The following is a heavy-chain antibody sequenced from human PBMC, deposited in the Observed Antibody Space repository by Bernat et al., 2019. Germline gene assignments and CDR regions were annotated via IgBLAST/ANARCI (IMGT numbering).Heavy chain of an antibody. CDR2: ISYDGSNK. Sequence: QVQLVESGGGVVQPGRSLRLSCAASGFTFSSYGMHWVRQAPGKGLEWVAVISYDGSNKYYADSVKGRFTISRDNSKNTLYLQMNSLRAEDTAVYYCAKDLWFGELLDYWGQGTLVTVSS. CDR3: AKDLWFGELLDY. J-gene: IGHJ4*02. V-gene: IGHV3-30*18. D-gene: IGHD3-10*01. CDR1: GFTFSSYG.